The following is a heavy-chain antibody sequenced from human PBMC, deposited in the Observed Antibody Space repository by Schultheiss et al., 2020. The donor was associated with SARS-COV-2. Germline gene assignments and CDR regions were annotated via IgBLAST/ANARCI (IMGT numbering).Heavy chain of an antibody. J-gene: IGHJ5*02. D-gene: IGHD2-15*01. V-gene: IGHV4-59*01. CDR3: ARDRGGSIRGWFDP. CDR2: IYYSGST. Sequence: SETLSLTCTVSGGSISSYYWSWIRQPPGKGLEWIGYIYYSGSTNYNPSLKSRVTISVDTSKNQFSLKLSSVTAADTAVYYCARDRGGSIRGWFDPWGQGTLVTVSS. CDR1: GGSISSYY.